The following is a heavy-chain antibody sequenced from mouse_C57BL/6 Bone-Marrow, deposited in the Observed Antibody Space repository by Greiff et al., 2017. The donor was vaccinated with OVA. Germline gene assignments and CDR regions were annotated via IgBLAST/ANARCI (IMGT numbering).Heavy chain of an antibody. D-gene: IGHD1-1*01. CDR2: IYPGDGDT. CDR3: ARPHYYGSEDWYFDV. Sequence: QVQLKESGPELVKPGASVKISCKASGYAFSSSWMNWVKQRPGKGLEWIGRIYPGDGDTNYNGKFKGKATLTADKSSSTAYMQLSSLTSEDSAVYFCARPHYYGSEDWYFDVWGTGTTVTVSS. J-gene: IGHJ1*03. V-gene: IGHV1-82*01. CDR1: GYAFSSSW.